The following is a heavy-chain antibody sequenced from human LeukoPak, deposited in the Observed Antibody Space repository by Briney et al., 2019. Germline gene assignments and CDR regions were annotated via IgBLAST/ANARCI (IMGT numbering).Heavy chain of an antibody. D-gene: IGHD3-10*01. CDR3: ARAVRGPDA. V-gene: IGHV1-69*05. CDR2: IIPIFGTA. J-gene: IGHJ3*01. Sequence: GASVKVSCKASGGTFSSYAISWVRQAPGQGLEWMGGIIPIFGTANYAQKLQGRVTMTTDTSTSTAYMELRSLRSDDTAVYYCARAVRGPDARGQGTMVTVSS. CDR1: GGTFSSYA.